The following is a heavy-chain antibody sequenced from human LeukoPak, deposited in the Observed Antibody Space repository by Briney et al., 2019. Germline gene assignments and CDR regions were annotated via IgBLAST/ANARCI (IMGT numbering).Heavy chain of an antibody. CDR1: GFTFSSYW. CDR3: ARDFGRGYCSSTSCYGWFDP. J-gene: IGHJ5*02. D-gene: IGHD2-2*01. V-gene: IGHV3-7*01. Sequence: GSLRLSCAASGFTFSSYWMNWVRQAPGKGLEWVANIKPDGGHQNYVDSVKGRFTISRDNAKNPLYLQMNSLRAEDTAVYYCARDFGRGYCSSTSCYGWFDPWGQGTLVTVSS. CDR2: IKPDGGHQ.